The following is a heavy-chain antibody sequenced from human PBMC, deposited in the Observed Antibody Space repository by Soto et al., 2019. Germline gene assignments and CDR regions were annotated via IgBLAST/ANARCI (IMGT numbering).Heavy chain of an antibody. CDR1: GGTFSSYA. J-gene: IGHJ5*02. D-gene: IGHD3-3*01. CDR3: AGSYDFWSGYFGWFDP. CDR2: IIPIFGTA. Sequence: QVQLVQSGAEVKKPGSSVKVSCKASGGTFSSYAISWVRQAPGQGLEWMGGIIPIFGTANYAQKFQGRVTITADNSTSTAYREFSGLRSENTAMFYCAGSYDFWSGYFGWFDPGGQRTMVTVSS. V-gene: IGHV1-69*06.